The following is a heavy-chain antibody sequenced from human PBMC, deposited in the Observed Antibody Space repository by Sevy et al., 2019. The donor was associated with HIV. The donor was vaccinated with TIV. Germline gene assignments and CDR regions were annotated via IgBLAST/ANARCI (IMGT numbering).Heavy chain of an antibody. CDR1: GFTFSSYS. CDR2: ISSSSSYI. CDR3: ARLSAAGPGATDY. Sequence: GGSLRLSCAASGFTFSSYSMNWVRQAPGKGLEWVSSISSSSSYIYYADSVKGRFTISRDNAKNSLYLQMNSLRAEDTAVYYCARLSAAGPGATDYSGQGTMVTVSS. J-gene: IGHJ4*02. V-gene: IGHV3-21*01. D-gene: IGHD1-26*01.